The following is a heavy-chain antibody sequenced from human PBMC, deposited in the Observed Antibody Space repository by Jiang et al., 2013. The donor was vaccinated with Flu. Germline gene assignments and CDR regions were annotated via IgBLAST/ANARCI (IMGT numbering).Heavy chain of an antibody. CDR2: IIPIFGTA. Sequence: SGAEVKKPGSSVKVSCKASGGTFSSYAISWVRQAPGQGLEWMGGIIPIFGTANYAQKFQGRVTITADESTSTAYMELSSLRSEDTAVYYCARVGHDYVWGSYRYIDYWGQGTLVTVSS. CDR3: ARVGHDYVWGSYRYIDY. V-gene: IGHV1-69*01. D-gene: IGHD3-16*02. CDR1: GGTFSSYA. J-gene: IGHJ4*02.